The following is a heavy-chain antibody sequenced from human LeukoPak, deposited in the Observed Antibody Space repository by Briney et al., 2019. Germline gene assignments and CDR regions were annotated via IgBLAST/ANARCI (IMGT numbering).Heavy chain of an antibody. CDR1: GGSISSSSYY. J-gene: IGHJ4*02. CDR3: ARGGIAVAGLDY. Sequence: PSETLSLTCTVSGGSISSSSYYWGWIRQPPGKGLEWIGSIYYSGSTYHNPSLKSRVTISVDTSKNQFSLKLSSVTAADTAVYYCARGGIAVAGLDYWGQGTLVTVSS. CDR2: IYYSGST. D-gene: IGHD6-19*01. V-gene: IGHV4-39*07.